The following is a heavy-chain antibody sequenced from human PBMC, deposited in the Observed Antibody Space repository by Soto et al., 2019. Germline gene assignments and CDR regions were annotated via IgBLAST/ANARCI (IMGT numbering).Heavy chain of an antibody. V-gene: IGHV1-18*01. CDR2: ISAYNGNT. J-gene: IGHJ6*02. Sequence: ASVTVSCQASGYTFTSYGISWVRQAPGQGLEWMGWISAYNGNTDYAQKLQGRVTMTTDTSKSTAYMELRSLRSDDTAVDYCARDAQTDYYYGMDVWGQGTTVTVSS. CDR1: GYTFTSYG. CDR3: ARDAQTDYYYGMDV.